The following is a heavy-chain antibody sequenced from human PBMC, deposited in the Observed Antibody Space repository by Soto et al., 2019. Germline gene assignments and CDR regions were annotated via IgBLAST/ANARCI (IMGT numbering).Heavy chain of an antibody. Sequence: EVQLVESGGGLVQPGESLRLSCEASGFTFSNHWMHWVRQAPGKGPVWVARIKTDGSTTNYADYVKGRFTVSRDNAKNTLFLQMNSLRVEDTAVYYCARNGNGVDYWGQGPLVTVSS. D-gene: IGHD2-8*01. CDR1: GFTFSNHW. CDR3: ARNGNGVDY. CDR2: IKTDGSTT. J-gene: IGHJ4*02. V-gene: IGHV3-74*01.